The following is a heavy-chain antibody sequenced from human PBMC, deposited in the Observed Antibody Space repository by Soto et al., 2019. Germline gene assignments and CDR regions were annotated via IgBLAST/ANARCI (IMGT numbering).Heavy chain of an antibody. CDR1: GFPFSDYY. D-gene: IGHD3-9*01. V-gene: IGHV3-11*05. CDR2: ISSSSSDT. J-gene: IGHJ4*02. CDR3: ARRRPTGYYNY. Sequence: QVQLVESGGDLVKPGGSLRLSCAASGFPFSDYYMSWIRQAPGKGLEWVSSISSSSSDTNYAQSVKGRFTISRDNAKNSPHLQMNSLRAEDTAVYYCARRRPTGYYNYWGQGTLVTVSA.